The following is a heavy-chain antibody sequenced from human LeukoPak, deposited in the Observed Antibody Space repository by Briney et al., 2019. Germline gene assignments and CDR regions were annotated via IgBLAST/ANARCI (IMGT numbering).Heavy chain of an antibody. CDR3: ARRRGTGSGWFLDY. Sequence: SETLSLTCTVSGGSISSYYWSWLRQPPGKGLEWIGYIYYSGSTNYNPSLKSRVTISVDTSKNQFSLKLSSVTAADTAVYYCARRRGTGSGWFLDYWGQGTLVTVSS. J-gene: IGHJ4*02. CDR1: GGSISSYY. CDR2: IYYSGST. D-gene: IGHD6-19*01. V-gene: IGHV4-59*08.